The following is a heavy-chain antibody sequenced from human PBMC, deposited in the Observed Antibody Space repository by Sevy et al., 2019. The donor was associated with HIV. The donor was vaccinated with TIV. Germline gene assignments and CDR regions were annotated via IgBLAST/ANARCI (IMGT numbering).Heavy chain of an antibody. CDR1: GFTFDNSA. D-gene: IGHD6-19*01. CDR3: AAAPGYNSGWAFDY. V-gene: IGHV1-58*01. J-gene: IGHJ4*02. CDR2: IVVGSGSS. Sequence: ASVKVSCEASGFTFDNSAVQWVRQARGQRLEWIGWIVVGSGSSNYAQKFQGRVTITRDMSTSTAYMEMSGLRGEDTAVYYCAAAPGYNSGWAFDYWGQGTLVTVSS.